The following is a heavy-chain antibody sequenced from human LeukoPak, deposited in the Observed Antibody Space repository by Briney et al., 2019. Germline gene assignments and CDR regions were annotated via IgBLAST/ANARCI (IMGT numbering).Heavy chain of an antibody. V-gene: IGHV3-74*01. CDR2: SKYDGSTK. J-gene: IGHJ3*01. Sequence: GGSLRLSCEASGFSLSGSWMHWVRQAPGKGLMWVSQSKYDGSTKSYAASVRGRFTISRDNAKNTLYLHMDSLRAEDTAVYYCARSDYFHNWGQGTMVVVS. CDR1: GFSLSGSW. D-gene: IGHD2/OR15-2a*01. CDR3: ARSDYFHN.